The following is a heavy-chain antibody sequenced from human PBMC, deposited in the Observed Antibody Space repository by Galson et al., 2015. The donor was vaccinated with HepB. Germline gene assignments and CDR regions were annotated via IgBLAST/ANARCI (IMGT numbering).Heavy chain of an antibody. CDR3: TRRYCSSTSCYAGYNWFDP. CDR2: IRSKANSYAT. D-gene: IGHD2-2*01. V-gene: IGHV3-73*01. J-gene: IGHJ5*02. CDR1: GFTFSGSA. Sequence: SLRLSCAASGFTFSGSAMHWVRQASGKGLEWVGRIRSKANSYATAYAASVKGRFTISRDDPKNTAYLQMNSLKTEDTAVYFCTRRYCSSTSCYAGYNWFDPWGQGTRVTVSS.